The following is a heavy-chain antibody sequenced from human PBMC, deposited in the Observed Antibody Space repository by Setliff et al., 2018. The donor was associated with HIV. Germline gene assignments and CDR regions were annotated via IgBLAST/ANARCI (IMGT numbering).Heavy chain of an antibody. D-gene: IGHD6-19*01. CDR2: IRYDDSYK. CDR1: GFTFSFYG. V-gene: IGHV3-30*02. CDR3: AKNLYRSPWSPLDY. J-gene: IGHJ4*02. Sequence: PGGSLRLSCAASGFTFSFYGMHWVRQAPGKGLEWVAFIRYDDSYKFYADSVKGRFTISRDNSKNTLYLQMNSLRADDTAVYYCAKNLYRSPWSPLDYWGQGTLVTVS.